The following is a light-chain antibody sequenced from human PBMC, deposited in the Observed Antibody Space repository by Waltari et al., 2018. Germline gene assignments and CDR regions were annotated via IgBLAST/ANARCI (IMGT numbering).Light chain of an antibody. V-gene: IGLV2-14*01. CDR2: EVN. CDR1: SSEIGASYS. Sequence: SALTQPAPVPGSPGQSITPPCTWPSSEIGASYSFPWYPHHPGKAPKLLLFEVNKRPSGISDRLSGSKAGNTASLTISRLQTGDEADYFCSAYTYSSPFAWAFGGGTKVTVL. CDR3: SAYTYSSPFAWA. J-gene: IGLJ3*02.